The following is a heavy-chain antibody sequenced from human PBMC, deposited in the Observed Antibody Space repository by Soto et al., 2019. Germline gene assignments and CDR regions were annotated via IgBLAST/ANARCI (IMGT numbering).Heavy chain of an antibody. J-gene: IGHJ4*02. CDR2: ISYDGSNK. D-gene: IGHD6-19*01. CDR3: VAGQYFFDY. CDR1: GFSFSSYG. V-gene: IGHV3-30*03. Sequence: QVQLVESGGGVVQPGRSLRLSCAASGFSFSSYGMQWVRQAPGKGLEWGAVISYDGSNKYYADSVKDRFTISRDNSKKTLYLQMNSLRADDTAVYYCVAGQYFFDYCGQGTLVTVSS.